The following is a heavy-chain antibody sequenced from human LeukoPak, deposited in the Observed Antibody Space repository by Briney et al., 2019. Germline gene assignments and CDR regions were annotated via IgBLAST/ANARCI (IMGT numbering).Heavy chain of an antibody. J-gene: IGHJ4*02. CDR2: IYYTGST. V-gene: IGHV4-59*02. Sequence: SETLSLTCTVSGGSVSDYYWSWIRQSPGKGLEWIGYIYYTGSTSYNPSLRSRVTMSADTSKNQFSLKLSSVTAADTAVYYCARDGEMATIENYFDYWGQGTLVTVSS. D-gene: IGHD5-24*01. CDR1: GGSVSDYY. CDR3: ARDGEMATIENYFDY.